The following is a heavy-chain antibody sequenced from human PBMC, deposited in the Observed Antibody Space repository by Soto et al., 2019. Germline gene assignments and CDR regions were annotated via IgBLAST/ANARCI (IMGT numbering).Heavy chain of an antibody. CDR2: IYYSGT. CDR3: ARTYDGSGPNSGGYGFDI. CDR1: GGYVSSGSHY. D-gene: IGHD3-22*01. Sequence: SETLSLTCTVSGGYVSSGSHYWGWIRQPPGKGLEWIGYIYYSGTSYNPSLKSRVSISLETSKNQFSLKLSSVTAADTAVYYCARTYDGSGPNSGGYGFDIWGQGTMVTVSS. V-gene: IGHV4-61*01. J-gene: IGHJ3*02.